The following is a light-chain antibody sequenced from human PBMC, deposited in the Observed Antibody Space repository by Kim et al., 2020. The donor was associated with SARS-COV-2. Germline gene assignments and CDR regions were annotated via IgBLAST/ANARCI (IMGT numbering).Light chain of an antibody. CDR2: GAS. V-gene: IGKV1-17*01. Sequence: ASWGDIVTITCRASRDIGNDLGWYQQNPGRAPKRLIYGASNLQSGVPSRFSGSGSETEFSLTINSLQPEDFATYFCLQHRTYPITFGQGTRLEIK. J-gene: IGKJ5*01. CDR3: LQHRTYPIT. CDR1: RDIGND.